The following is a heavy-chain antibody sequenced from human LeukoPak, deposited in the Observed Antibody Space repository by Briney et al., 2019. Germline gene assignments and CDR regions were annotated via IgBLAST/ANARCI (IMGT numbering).Heavy chain of an antibody. CDR2: ISAYNGNT. CDR3: ARASQSPYYYDSSGFDY. J-gene: IGHJ4*02. CDR1: GYTFTSYG. V-gene: IGHV1-18*01. Sequence: ASVKVSCKASGYTFTSYGISWVRQAPGQGLEWMGWISAYNGNTNYAQKLQGRVTMTTDTSTSTAYMELRSLRSDDTAVYYCARASQSPYYYDSSGFDYWGQGTLVTVSS. D-gene: IGHD3-22*01.